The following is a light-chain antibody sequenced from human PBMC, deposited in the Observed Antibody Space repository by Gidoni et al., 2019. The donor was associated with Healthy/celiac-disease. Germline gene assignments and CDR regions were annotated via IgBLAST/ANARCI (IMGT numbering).Light chain of an antibody. V-gene: IGKV1-5*03. J-gene: IGKJ2*01. CDR3: QQYNSYSMYT. CDR1: QSISSW. Sequence: DIQMTQSPSTLSASVGDRVTITCRASQSISSWLAWYQQKPGKAPKLLIYKASSLESGVPSSFSGSGSGTEFTLTISCLQPDDFATYYCQQYNSYSMYTFGQGTKLEIK. CDR2: KAS.